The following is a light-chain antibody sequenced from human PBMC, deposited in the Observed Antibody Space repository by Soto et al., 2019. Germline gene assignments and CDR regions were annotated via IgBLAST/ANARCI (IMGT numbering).Light chain of an antibody. CDR1: QTISSSY. CDR2: GAS. V-gene: IGKV3-20*01. J-gene: IGKJ3*01. CDR3: QQFGSYT. Sequence: EIVLTQSPGTLSLSPGESATLSCRASQTISSSYLVWYQQKPGQAPRLLIYGASNRATGIPDRFSGSGSGTDFTLTISRLEPEDFAVYYCQQFGSYTFGPGTKVDIK.